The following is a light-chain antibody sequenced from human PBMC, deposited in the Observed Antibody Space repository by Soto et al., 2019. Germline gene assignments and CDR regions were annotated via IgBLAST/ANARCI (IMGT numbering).Light chain of an antibody. CDR1: QSVSSY. CDR3: QQYGSSPQLT. Sequence: ELVLTQSPATLSLSPGDRASLCCRASQSVSSYLAWYQPKPGQAPRLLIYDASNSATGIPARFSGSGSGTDFTLTISSLEPEDFAVYYWQQYGSSPQLTFGGGTKVHIK. V-gene: IGKV3-11*01. CDR2: DAS. J-gene: IGKJ4*01.